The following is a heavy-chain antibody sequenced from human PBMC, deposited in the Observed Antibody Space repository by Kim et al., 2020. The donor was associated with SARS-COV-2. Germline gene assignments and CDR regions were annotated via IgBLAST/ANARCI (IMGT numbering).Heavy chain of an antibody. D-gene: IGHD3-22*01. Sequence: GGSLRLSCDASGFTFSGYWMTWVRRAPGKGLEWVANIKEDGSEKNYLDSLRGRFTISRDNAKNSLYLQMHSLRADDTAVYYCAREGYYDDSSGYYIWFDPWGQGTRVTVSS. V-gene: IGHV3-7*01. CDR2: IKEDGSEK. J-gene: IGHJ5*02. CDR1: GFTFSGYW. CDR3: AREGYYDDSSGYYIWFDP.